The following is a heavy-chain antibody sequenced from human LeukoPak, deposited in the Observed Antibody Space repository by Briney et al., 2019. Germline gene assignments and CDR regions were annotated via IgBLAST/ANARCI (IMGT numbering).Heavy chain of an antibody. CDR1: GYSISSGYY. V-gene: IGHV4-38-2*02. J-gene: IGHJ5*02. CDR2: IYHSGST. Sequence: PSETLSPTCTVSGYSISSGYYWGWIRQPPGKGLEWIGSIYHSGSTYYNPSLKSRVTISVDTSKNQFSLKLSSVTAADTAVYYCARGFGESRTYNWFDPWGQGTLVTVSS. CDR3: ARGFGESRTYNWFDP. D-gene: IGHD3-10*01.